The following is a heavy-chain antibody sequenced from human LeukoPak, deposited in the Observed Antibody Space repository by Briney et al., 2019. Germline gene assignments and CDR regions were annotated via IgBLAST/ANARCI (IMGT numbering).Heavy chain of an antibody. CDR2: IYYSGIN. J-gene: IGHJ4*02. CDR3: ARHGSSWYHVDY. Sequence: SETLSLTCTVSCGSISSYYWSWIRQHPGKGLEWLGFIYYSGINTYNPSLRTRVPSPVETSRNHFLLKLSSVTAADTAVDYCARHGSSWYHVDYWGQGTLVTVSS. D-gene: IGHD6-13*01. CDR1: CGSISSYY. V-gene: IGHV4-59*08.